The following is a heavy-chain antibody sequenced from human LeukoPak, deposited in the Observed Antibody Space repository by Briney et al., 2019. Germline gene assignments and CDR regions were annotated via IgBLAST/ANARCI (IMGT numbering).Heavy chain of an antibody. CDR2: IYTGGST. CDR1: GGSISSYY. CDR3: ARRLTWRLYYYDSSGYYLDAFDI. V-gene: IGHV4-4*07. J-gene: IGHJ3*02. Sequence: SETLSLTCTVSGGSISSYYWSWIRQPAGKGLEWIGRIYTGGSTNYNPPLKSRVTMSVDTSKNQFSLKLSSVTAADTAVYYCARRLTWRLYYYDSSGYYLDAFDIWGQGTMVTVSS. D-gene: IGHD3-22*01.